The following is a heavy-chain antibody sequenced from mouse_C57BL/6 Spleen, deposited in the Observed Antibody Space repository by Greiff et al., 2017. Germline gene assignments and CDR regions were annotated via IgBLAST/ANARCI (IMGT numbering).Heavy chain of an antibody. J-gene: IGHJ2*01. Sequence: VQLQQSGPELVKPGASVKISCKASGYTFTDYYMNWVKQSHGKSLEWIGDINPNNGGTSYNQKFKGKATLTVDKSSSTAYMELRSLTSEDSAVYYWAGGGASYYFDGWGQGTTLTVS. CDR3: AGGGASYYFDG. D-gene: IGHD6-1*01. CDR2: INPNNGGT. CDR1: GYTFTDYY. V-gene: IGHV1-26*01.